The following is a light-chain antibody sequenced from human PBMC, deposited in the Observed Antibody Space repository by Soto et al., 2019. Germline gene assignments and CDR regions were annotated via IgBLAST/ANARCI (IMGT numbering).Light chain of an antibody. J-gene: IGLJ3*02. CDR2: ANN. Sequence: QSVLTQPPSVSAAPGQKVTISCSGSSSTIGHHYVSWYQQLPGAAPKLLIYANNKRPSGSPYRFSGSKSGTSATLGITGLQAGDEADYYWVTSDTGLSAVVFGVGTKLSVL. CDR1: SSTIGHHY. V-gene: IGLV1-51*01. CDR3: VTSDTGLSAVV.